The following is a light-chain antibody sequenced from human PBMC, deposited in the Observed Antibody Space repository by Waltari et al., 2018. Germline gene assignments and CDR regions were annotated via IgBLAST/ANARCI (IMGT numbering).Light chain of an antibody. Sequence: EIVLTQSPGTLSLSPGERATLSCRASQSVSRTLAWYQQKTGQAPRLLIYDTSSRAACIPDRFSGSGFGTDFSLTISRLEPEDFAVYYCQKYGTLPATFGQGTKVEIK. CDR3: QKYGTLPAT. CDR2: DTS. V-gene: IGKV3-20*01. CDR1: QSVSRT. J-gene: IGKJ1*01.